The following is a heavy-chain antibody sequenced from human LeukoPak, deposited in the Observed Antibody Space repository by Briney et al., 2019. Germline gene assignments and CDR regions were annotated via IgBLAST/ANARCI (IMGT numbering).Heavy chain of an antibody. V-gene: IGHV3-66*01. CDR1: GFTVSSNY. D-gene: IGHD3-22*01. CDR2: IYSGGST. Sequence: PGGSLRLSCAASGFTVSSNYMSWVRQAPGKGLEWVSVIYSGGSTYYADSVKGRFTISRDNSKNTLYLQMNSLRAEDTAVYYCARGRGYDSSLMDVWGQGTTVTVSS. CDR3: ARGRGYDSSLMDV. J-gene: IGHJ6*01.